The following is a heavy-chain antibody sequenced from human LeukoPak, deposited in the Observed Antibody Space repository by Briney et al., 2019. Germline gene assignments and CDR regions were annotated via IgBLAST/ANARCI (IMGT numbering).Heavy chain of an antibody. CDR1: GYTFTGYY. CDR2: INPNSGGT. J-gene: IGHJ5*01. V-gene: IGHV1-2*02. CDR3: ARTVVVPAAMYSITNWFDP. D-gene: IGHD2-2*01. Sequence: GASVKVSCKASGYTFTGYYMHWVRQAPGQGLEWMGWINPNSGGTNYAQKFQGRVTMTRDTSISTAYMELSRLRSDDTAVYYCARTVVVPAAMYSITNWFDPWGQGTTVTVSS.